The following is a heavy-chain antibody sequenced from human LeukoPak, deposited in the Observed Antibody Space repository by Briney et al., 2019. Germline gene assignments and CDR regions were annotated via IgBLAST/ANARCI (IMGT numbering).Heavy chain of an antibody. V-gene: IGHV4-61*02. Sequence: PSQTLSLTCTVSGGSISSGDYYWSWIRQPAGKGLEWIGRIYTSGNINYNPSLKSRVTISVDTSKNQFSLNLSSVTAADTAVYYCARGQNYDFWSGYSFDYWGQGTLVTVSS. CDR1: GGSISSGDYY. D-gene: IGHD3-3*01. CDR3: ARGQNYDFWSGYSFDY. J-gene: IGHJ4*02. CDR2: IYTSGNI.